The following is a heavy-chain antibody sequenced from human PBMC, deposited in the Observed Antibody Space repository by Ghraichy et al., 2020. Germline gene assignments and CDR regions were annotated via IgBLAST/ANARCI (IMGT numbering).Heavy chain of an antibody. CDR2: IHYSGST. CDR3: ARDRGELLHYFYY. Sequence: SETLSLTCTVSGGSISSYYWSWIRQPPGKGLEWIGYIHYSGSTNYNPSLKSRVTISVDTSKNQFSLKLSSVAAADTAVYYCARDRGELLHYFYYWRQGTL. CDR1: GGSISSYY. D-gene: IGHD1-26*01. V-gene: IGHV4-59*01. J-gene: IGHJ4*02.